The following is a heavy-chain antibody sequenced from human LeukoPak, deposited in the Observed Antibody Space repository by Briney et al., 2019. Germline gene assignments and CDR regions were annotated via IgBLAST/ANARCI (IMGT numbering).Heavy chain of an antibody. Sequence: RSLRLSCAASGFTFSNYGMQWVRQAPGKGLEWVAVLSNDGSHKYYTDSVQGRFTVSRDNSKNTLYLQMNSLRAEDTAVYYCAKDGAQSSYCSGPSCSFDYWGREPWSPSPQ. CDR2: LSNDGSHK. V-gene: IGHV3-30*18. CDR3: AKDGAQSSYCSGPSCSFDY. CDR1: GFTFSNYG. J-gene: IGHJ4*02. D-gene: IGHD2-15*01.